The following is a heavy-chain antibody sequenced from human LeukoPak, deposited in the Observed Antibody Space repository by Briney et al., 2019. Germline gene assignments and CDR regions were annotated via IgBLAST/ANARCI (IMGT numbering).Heavy chain of an antibody. Sequence: SETLSLTCTVXGXSXSSYYWSWIXXPPXXXLXGIXYSYYSGSTXYNPSLKSRVTISVDTSKNQFSLKLSSVTAADTAVYYXASGRXYCTXGVCYSFDYWGQGTLVTVSS. CDR1: GXSXSSYY. D-gene: IGHD2-8*01. CDR2: SYYSGST. CDR3: ASGRXYCTXGVCYSFDY. J-gene: IGHJ4*02. V-gene: IGHV4-59*01.